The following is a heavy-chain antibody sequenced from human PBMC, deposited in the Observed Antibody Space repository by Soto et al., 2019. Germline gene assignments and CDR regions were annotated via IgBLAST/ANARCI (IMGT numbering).Heavy chain of an antibody. CDR1: GYTFTSYG. D-gene: IGHD3-16*01. J-gene: IGHJ6*02. CDR3: AREGVRGMDV. Sequence: QVQLVQSGAEVKKPGASVKVSCKASGYTFTSYGISWVRQAPGQGLEWMGWISPYDGDRNYAQNLQGRVTMTRNTSISTAYMELSSLRSEDTAVYYCAREGVRGMDVWGQGTTVTVSS. V-gene: IGHV1-18*01. CDR2: ISPYDGDR.